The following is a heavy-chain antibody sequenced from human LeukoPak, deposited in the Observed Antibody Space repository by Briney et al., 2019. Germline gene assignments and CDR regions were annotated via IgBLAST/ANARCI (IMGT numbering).Heavy chain of an antibody. Sequence: SGGSLRLSCAASGFTFSDYYMSWIRQAPGKGLEWISYISASSIYTNYSDSVKGRFTTSRDNAKKSVYLQMNGLRAEDTAVYYCARGHYGMDVWGQGTTVTVSS. V-gene: IGHV3-11*05. CDR1: GFTFSDYY. CDR3: ARGHYGMDV. J-gene: IGHJ6*02. CDR2: ISASSIYT.